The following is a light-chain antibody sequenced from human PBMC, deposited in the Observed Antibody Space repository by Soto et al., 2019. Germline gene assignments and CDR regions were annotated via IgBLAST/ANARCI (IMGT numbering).Light chain of an antibody. Sequence: EIVLTQSPGTLSLSPGERATLSCRSSQTVTNSYLAWYQQQPGQAPRLLIYDVSIRATGIPARFSGSGSGTDFTLAISRLESEDFAVYYCHHYGVSPTFGQGTKVEIK. CDR3: HHYGVSPT. CDR2: DVS. V-gene: IGKV3-20*01. J-gene: IGKJ1*01. CDR1: QTVTNSY.